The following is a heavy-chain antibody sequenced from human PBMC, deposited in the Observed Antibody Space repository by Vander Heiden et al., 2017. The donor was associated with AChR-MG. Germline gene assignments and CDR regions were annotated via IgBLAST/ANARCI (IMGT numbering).Heavy chain of an antibody. CDR3: ARGMSPTGTLFDI. J-gene: IGHJ3*02. D-gene: IGHD1-1*01. CDR1: GFTFSIYA. V-gene: IGHV3-30-3*01. Sequence: QVQLVESGGGVVQPGRSLRLSCAASGFTFSIYAMHWVRQAPGKGLELVAVISYDGSNKYYADSVKGRFTISRDNSKNTLYLQMNSLRAEDTAVYYCARGMSPTGTLFDIWGQGTMVTVSS. CDR2: ISYDGSNK.